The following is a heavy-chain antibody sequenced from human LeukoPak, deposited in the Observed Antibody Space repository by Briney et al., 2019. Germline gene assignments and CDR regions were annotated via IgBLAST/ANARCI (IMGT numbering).Heavy chain of an antibody. CDR2: TNPNSGNT. J-gene: IGHJ5*02. V-gene: IGHV1-8*01. D-gene: IGHD1-14*01. CDR3: ARDLLHHPLASADP. Sequence: ASVKVSCKASGYTFTSYDINWVRQATGQGLEWMGWTNPNSGNTGYAQKFQGRVTMTRNTSISTAYMELSSLRSEDTAVYYCARDLLHHPLASADPWGQGTLVTVSS. CDR1: GYTFTSYD.